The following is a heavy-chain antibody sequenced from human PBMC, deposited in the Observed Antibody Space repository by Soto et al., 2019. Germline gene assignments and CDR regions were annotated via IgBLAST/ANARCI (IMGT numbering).Heavy chain of an antibody. V-gene: IGHV1-18*01. CDR3: ARDGALGESYYYYGMDV. CDR1: GYTFTSYG. Sequence: QVQLVQSGAEVKKPGASVKVSCKASGYTFTSYGISWVRQAPGQGLEWMGWISAYNGNTNYAQKLQGRVTMTTATTKSKAYMELRSLISDDTTVYYCARDGALGESYYYYGMDVWGQGTTVTVSS. D-gene: IGHD3-16*01. CDR2: ISAYNGNT. J-gene: IGHJ6*02.